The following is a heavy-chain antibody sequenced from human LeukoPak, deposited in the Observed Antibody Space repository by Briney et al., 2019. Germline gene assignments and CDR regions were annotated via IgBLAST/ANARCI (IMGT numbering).Heavy chain of an antibody. V-gene: IGHV1-18*01. D-gene: IGHD3-22*01. Sequence: ASVKVSCKASGYTFTSYGISWVRQAPGQGLEWMGWISAYNGNTNYAQKFQGRVTMTTDTSTSTAYMELRSLRSDDTAVYYCARVGGYYYDSSGYYFGLYYFDYWGQGTLVTVSS. CDR1: GYTFTSYG. CDR2: ISAYNGNT. J-gene: IGHJ4*02. CDR3: ARVGGYYYDSSGYYFGLYYFDY.